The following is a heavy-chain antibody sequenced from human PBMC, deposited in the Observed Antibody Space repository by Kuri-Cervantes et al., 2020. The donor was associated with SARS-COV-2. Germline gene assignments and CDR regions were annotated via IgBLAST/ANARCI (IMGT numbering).Heavy chain of an antibody. CDR3: ARDSLGYGDYYFDY. Sequence: SETLSLTCAVSGYSISSGYYWGWIRQPPGKGLEWIGSISHSGSTYYNASFKSRVTISVDTSKNQFSLKLSSVTAADTAVYYCARDSLGYGDYYFDYWGQGTLVTVSS. V-gene: IGHV4-38-2*02. D-gene: IGHD4-17*01. J-gene: IGHJ4*02. CDR2: ISHSGST. CDR1: GYSISSGYY.